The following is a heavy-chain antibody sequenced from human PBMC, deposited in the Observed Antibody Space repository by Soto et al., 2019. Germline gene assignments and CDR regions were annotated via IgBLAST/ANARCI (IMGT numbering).Heavy chain of an antibody. D-gene: IGHD1-26*01. Sequence: QVQLVQSGAEVKKPGASVKVSCKASGYTFTSYDINWVRQATGQGLEWMGWMNPNSGNTGYAQKFKARVTMTRNTSMRTGDMELSSLGSEDTAVYYCAWGLGIASLYWGQGTLVTVSS. J-gene: IGHJ4*02. CDR1: GYTFTSYD. CDR3: AWGLGIASLY. CDR2: MNPNSGNT. V-gene: IGHV1-8*01.